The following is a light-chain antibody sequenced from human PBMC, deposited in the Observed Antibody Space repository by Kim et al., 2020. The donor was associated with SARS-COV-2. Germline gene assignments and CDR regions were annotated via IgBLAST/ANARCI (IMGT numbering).Light chain of an antibody. V-gene: IGLV3-21*04. Sequence: APGKTARITGGGNNMGSKSVHWYQQKPGQAPVLGIYYDSDRPSGIPERFSGSDSGNTATLTISRVEAGDEADYYCQVWDSSSDHRVFGGGTKLTVL. CDR1: NMGSKS. J-gene: IGLJ3*02. CDR2: YDS. CDR3: QVWDSSSDHRV.